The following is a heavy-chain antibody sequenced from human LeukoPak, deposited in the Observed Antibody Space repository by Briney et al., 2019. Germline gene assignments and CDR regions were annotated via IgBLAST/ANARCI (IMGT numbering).Heavy chain of an antibody. D-gene: IGHD6-13*01. CDR2: ISGDASVS. CDR3: AKAYSSSLYGDAFHI. J-gene: IGHJ3*02. CDR1: GFTFRFYA. Sequence: PGGSLRLSCAGSGFTFRFYAMTWVRQAAGKGLEWVSGISGDASVSKDADSVKGRFNISRDNSKNTLYLQLNSLRVEDTAIYYCAKAYSSSLYGDAFHIWGQGTMVTVSP. V-gene: IGHV3-23*01.